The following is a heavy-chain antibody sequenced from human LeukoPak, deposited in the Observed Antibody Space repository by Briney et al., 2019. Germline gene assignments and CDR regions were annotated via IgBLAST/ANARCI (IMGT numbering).Heavy chain of an antibody. J-gene: IGHJ4*02. D-gene: IGHD4-17*01. CDR1: GGSISCGDYY. V-gene: IGHV4-30-4*08. CDR3: AREGAYGDYLPIDY. CDR2: IYYSGST. Sequence: PSKTLSLTNTISGGSISCGDYYLSWIRQPPLNPLARIGYIYYSGSTYYNPSLKSRVTISVDTSKNQFSLKLSSVTAADTAVYYCAREGAYGDYLPIDYWGQGTLVTVSS.